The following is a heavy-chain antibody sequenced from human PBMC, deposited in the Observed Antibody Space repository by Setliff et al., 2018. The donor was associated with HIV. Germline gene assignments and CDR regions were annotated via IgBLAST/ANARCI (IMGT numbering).Heavy chain of an antibody. D-gene: IGHD5-18*01. Sequence: EASVKVSCKASGYTFTDNYIHWVRQAPGQGLEWMGGIIPMYGPAHYAQKFQGRVTITADESTTTAYMELNSLTSEDTALYYCARVGFSSRHTGDFFDSWGQGTLVTVSS. V-gene: IGHV1-69*13. CDR2: IIPMYGPA. J-gene: IGHJ4*02. CDR3: ARVGFSSRHTGDFFDS. CDR1: GYTFTDNY.